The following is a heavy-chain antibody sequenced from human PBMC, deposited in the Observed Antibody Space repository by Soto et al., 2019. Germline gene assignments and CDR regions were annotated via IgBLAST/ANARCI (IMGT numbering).Heavy chain of an antibody. CDR2: IYYSGST. CDR3: ARPRHSSWWGWFDP. Sequence: QLQLQESGPGLVKPSETLSLTCTVSGGSISSSSYYWGWIRQPPGKGVEWIGSIYYSGSTYYNPSLKSRVTISVDTSKNQFSLKLSSVTAADTAVYYCARPRHSSWWGWFDPWGQGTLVTVSS. CDR1: GGSISSSSYY. J-gene: IGHJ5*02. V-gene: IGHV4-39*01. D-gene: IGHD2-8*02.